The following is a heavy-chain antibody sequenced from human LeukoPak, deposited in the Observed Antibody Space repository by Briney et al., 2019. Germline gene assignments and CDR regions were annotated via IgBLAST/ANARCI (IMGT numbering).Heavy chain of an antibody. CDR3: AKHLRGGPPTEYFQY. D-gene: IGHD3-16*01. CDR2: ISGSGGST. CDR1: GFTFSSHA. J-gene: IGHJ1*01. V-gene: IGHV3-23*01. Sequence: GGSLRLSCAASGFTFSSHAMSWVRQAPGKGLEWVSAISGSGGSTYYADSVKGRFTISRDNSKNTLYLKRNTLRAGDTAVYYCAKHLRGGPPTEYFQYWGQGTLVPVSS.